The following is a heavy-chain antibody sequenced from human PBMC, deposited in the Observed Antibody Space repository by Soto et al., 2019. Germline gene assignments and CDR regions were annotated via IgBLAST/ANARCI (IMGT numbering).Heavy chain of an antibody. CDR3: ARLLDLREYSGYDPTYYYYYYMDV. Sequence: ETLSLTCTVSGGSISSYYWSWIRQPPGKGLEWIGYIYYSGSTNYNPSLKSRVTISVDTSKNQFSLKLSSVTAADTAVYYCARLLDLREYSGYDPTYYYYYYMDVWGKGTKVTVSS. CDR2: IYYSGST. CDR1: GGSISSYY. D-gene: IGHD5-12*01. J-gene: IGHJ6*03. V-gene: IGHV4-59*08.